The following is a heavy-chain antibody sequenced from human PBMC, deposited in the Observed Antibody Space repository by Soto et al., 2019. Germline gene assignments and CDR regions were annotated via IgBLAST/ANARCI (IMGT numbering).Heavy chain of an antibody. CDR1: DDSFSSNTS. Sequence: PSETLSLKGAYSDDSFSSNTSWTWFRQPPGTGLEWIGEIYHSGTTNYHPSLKGRVNISGDRSTTLLSLSMTYVTAADTAVYYCAVPGSGDFDYWAREPWSPSPQ. CDR3: AVPGSGDFDY. V-gene: IGHV4-4*02. CDR2: IYHSGTT. D-gene: IGHD5-12*01. J-gene: IGHJ4*02.